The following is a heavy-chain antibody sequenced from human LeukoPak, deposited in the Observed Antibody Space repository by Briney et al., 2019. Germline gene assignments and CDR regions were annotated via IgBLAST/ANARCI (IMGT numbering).Heavy chain of an antibody. V-gene: IGHV4-59*01. J-gene: IGHJ6*03. D-gene: IGHD3-3*01. CDR3: GRGGGFFPDYYYYMDV. Sequence: PSETLSLTCTVSGDSISNYYWSWIRQPPGEGLEWIGYIYNSGSTNLNPSLKSRVTISVDTSKHQLSLKRGSVTAADTAVYTGGRGGGFFPDYYYYMDVWGKGTTVTVSS. CDR2: IYNSGST. CDR1: GDSISNYY.